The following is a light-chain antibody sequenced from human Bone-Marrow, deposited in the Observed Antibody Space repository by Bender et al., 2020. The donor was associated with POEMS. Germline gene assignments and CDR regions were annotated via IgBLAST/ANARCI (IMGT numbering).Light chain of an antibody. CDR1: FSNIGSNY. CDR2: GYN. V-gene: IGLV1-40*01. CDR3: QSYDNSLGGWV. Sequence: QSVLTQPPSVSGAPGQRVTISCFGSFSNIGSNYVYWYQQLPGTAPKLLIYGYNNRPSGVPDRFSGSKSGTSASLAITGLQAEDEGDYYCQSYDNSLGGWVFGGGTKLTVL. J-gene: IGLJ3*02.